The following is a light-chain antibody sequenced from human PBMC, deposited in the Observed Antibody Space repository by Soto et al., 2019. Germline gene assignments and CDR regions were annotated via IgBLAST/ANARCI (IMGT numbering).Light chain of an antibody. V-gene: IGLV2-23*02. CDR2: EVS. Sequence: QSVLTQPASVSGSPGQSITISCTGTSSDVGNYNLVSWYQHHPGTAPKLMIYEVSKRPSGVSNRFSGSKSGNTASLTISGLLAEDEADYCCSAGNSPSAVVFGGGTKLTVL. CDR1: SSDVGNYNL. J-gene: IGLJ2*01. CDR3: CSAGNSPSAVV.